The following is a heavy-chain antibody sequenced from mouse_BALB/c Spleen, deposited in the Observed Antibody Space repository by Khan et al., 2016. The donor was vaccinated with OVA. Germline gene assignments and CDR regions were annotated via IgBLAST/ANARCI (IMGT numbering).Heavy chain of an antibody. CDR2: ILPGRGYI. Sequence: QVQLQQSGAELMKPGASVKISCKATGHTFSSYWIEWVKQRPGHGLEWIGEILPGRGYINYNENFKGKATFTADTSSNIAYMQLNSLTSDDSAVYYCARGAGTTYGMDYWGQGTSVTVSS. D-gene: IGHD4-1*01. CDR3: ARGAGTTYGMDY. J-gene: IGHJ4*01. V-gene: IGHV1-9*01. CDR1: GHTFSSYW.